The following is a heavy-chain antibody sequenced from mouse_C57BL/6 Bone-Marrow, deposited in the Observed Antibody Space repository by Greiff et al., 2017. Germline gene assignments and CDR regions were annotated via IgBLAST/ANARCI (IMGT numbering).Heavy chain of an antibody. V-gene: IGHV1-18*01. J-gene: IGHJ1*03. D-gene: IGHD1-1*01. Sequence: EVKLMESGPELVKPGASVKIPCKASGYTFTDYNMDWVKQSHGKSLEWIGDINPNNGGTIYNQKFKGKATLTVDKSSSTAYMELRSLTSEDTAVYYCAISIYYYGSSLWYFDVWGTGTTVTVSS. CDR1: GYTFTDYN. CDR3: AISIYYYGSSLWYFDV. CDR2: INPNNGGT.